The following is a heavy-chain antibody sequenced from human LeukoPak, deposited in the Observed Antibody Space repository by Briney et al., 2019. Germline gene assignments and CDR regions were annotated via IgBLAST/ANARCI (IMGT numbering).Heavy chain of an antibody. J-gene: IGHJ4*02. Sequence: PSETLSLTCTVSSGSISSYYWSWIRQPPGKGLEWIGYIYYSGSTNYNPSLKSRVTISVDTSKNQFSLKLSSVTAADTAVYYCARFGVGYFDYWGQGTLVTVSS. CDR1: SGSISSYY. CDR3: ARFGVGYFDY. V-gene: IGHV4-59*01. D-gene: IGHD3-3*01. CDR2: IYYSGST.